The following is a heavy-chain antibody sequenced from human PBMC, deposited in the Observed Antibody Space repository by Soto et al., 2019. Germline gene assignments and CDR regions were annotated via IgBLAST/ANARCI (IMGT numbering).Heavy chain of an antibody. CDR3: ARGGFSSSSRGTFDY. D-gene: IGHD6-6*01. Sequence: GASVKVSCKASGGTFSSHAISWVRQAPGQGLEWMGGIIPIFGTANYAQKFQGRVTITADESTSTAYMELSSLRSEDTAVYYCARGGFSSSSRGTFDYWGQGTLVTVSS. V-gene: IGHV1-69*13. CDR2: IIPIFGTA. J-gene: IGHJ4*02. CDR1: GGTFSSHA.